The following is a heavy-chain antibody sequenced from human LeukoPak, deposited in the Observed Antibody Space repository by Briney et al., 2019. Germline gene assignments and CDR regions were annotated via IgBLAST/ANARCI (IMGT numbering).Heavy chain of an antibody. CDR1: GFTFSSYA. D-gene: IGHD6-19*01. Sequence: PGRSLRLSCAASGFTFSSYAMHWVRQAPGKGLEWVAVISYDGSNKYYADSVKGRFTISRDNSKNTLYLQMNSLRAEDTAVYYCASPASLSSGWYFDYWGQGTLVTVSS. J-gene: IGHJ4*02. CDR3: ASPASLSSGWYFDY. V-gene: IGHV3-30-3*01. CDR2: ISYDGSNK.